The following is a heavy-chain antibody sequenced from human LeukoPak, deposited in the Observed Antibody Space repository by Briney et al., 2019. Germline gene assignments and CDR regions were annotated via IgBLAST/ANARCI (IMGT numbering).Heavy chain of an antibody. Sequence: GSLRLSCAASGFRFSSYGMNWVRQAPGNGLEGVSFIQNDGTKKCYADFVKGRFTISRENSVNTLYLQMDSLRPEDTAVYYCAKDAATHGWFDPWGQGTLVTVSS. J-gene: IGHJ5*02. CDR3: AKDAATHGWFDP. CDR1: GFRFSSYG. V-gene: IGHV3-30*02. CDR2: IQNDGTKK. D-gene: IGHD6-25*01.